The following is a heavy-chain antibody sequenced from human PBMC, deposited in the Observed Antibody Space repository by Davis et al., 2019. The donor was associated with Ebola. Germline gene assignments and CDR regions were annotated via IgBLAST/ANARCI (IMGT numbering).Heavy chain of an antibody. CDR2: INHSGST. V-gene: IGHV4-34*01. CDR3: ARGGFLEWTRYFDY. Sequence: PSETLSLTCAVYGGSFSGYYWSWIRQPPGKGLEWIGEINHSGSTNYNPSLKSRVTISVDTSKNQFSLKLSSVTAADTAVYYCARGGFLEWTRYFDYWGQGTLVTVSS. J-gene: IGHJ4*02. CDR1: GGSFSGYY. D-gene: IGHD3-3*01.